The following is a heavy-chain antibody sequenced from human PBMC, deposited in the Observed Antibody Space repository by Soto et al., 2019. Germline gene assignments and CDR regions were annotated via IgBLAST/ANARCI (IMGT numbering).Heavy chain of an antibody. Sequence: SETLSLTCTVSGDSISSRGYYWSWIRHRPGQGLEWIGYIYFTGTTEYNPSLKSRLTISVDTSKNQLSLRLSSVTAADTAVYYCARVSWGYYFSGSFFQTYYFDYWGQGTPVTVPQ. V-gene: IGHV4-31*03. J-gene: IGHJ4*02. CDR3: ARVSWGYYFSGSFFQTYYFDY. D-gene: IGHD2-15*01. CDR1: GDSISSRGYY. CDR2: IYFTGTT.